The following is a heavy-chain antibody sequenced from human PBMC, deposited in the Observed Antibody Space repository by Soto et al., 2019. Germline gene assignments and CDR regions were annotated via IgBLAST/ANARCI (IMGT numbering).Heavy chain of an antibody. V-gene: IGHV1-2*04. CDR2: INPNSGGT. J-gene: IGHJ6*02. D-gene: IGHD2-2*01. Sequence: GASVKVSCKASGYTFTGYYTHWVRQAPGQGLEWMGWINPNSGGTNYAQKFQGWVTMTRDTSISTAYMELSRLRSDDTAVYYCAREEYCSSTSCLEAPYGMDVWGQGTTVTVSS. CDR1: GYTFTGYY. CDR3: AREEYCSSTSCLEAPYGMDV.